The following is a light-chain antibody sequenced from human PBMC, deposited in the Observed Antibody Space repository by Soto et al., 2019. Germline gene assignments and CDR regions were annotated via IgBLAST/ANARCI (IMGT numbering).Light chain of an antibody. CDR2: DAS. J-gene: IGKJ2*01. Sequence: DIQMTQSPSSLSASVGDRVTITCQASQDISNYLNWYQQKPGKAPKLLIYDASNLETGVPSRFSGSGSGTYFTFTISSLQPEDIATYYCQQYDNLQYTFGQGTKLEIK. CDR1: QDISNY. CDR3: QQYDNLQYT. V-gene: IGKV1-33*01.